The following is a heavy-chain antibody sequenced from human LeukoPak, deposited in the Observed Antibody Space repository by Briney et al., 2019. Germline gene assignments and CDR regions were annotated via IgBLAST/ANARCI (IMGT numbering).Heavy chain of an antibody. CDR3: AAGGEVERQAEHRYYYYYGMDV. D-gene: IGHD1-14*01. Sequence: GASVKVSCKVSGYTLTELSMHWVRQAPGKGLEWMGGFDPEDGETIYAQKFQERVTITRDMSTSTAYMELSSLRSEDTAVYYCAAGGEVERQAEHRYYYYYGMDVWGQGTTVTVSS. CDR2: FDPEDGET. V-gene: IGHV1-24*01. J-gene: IGHJ6*02. CDR1: GYTLTELS.